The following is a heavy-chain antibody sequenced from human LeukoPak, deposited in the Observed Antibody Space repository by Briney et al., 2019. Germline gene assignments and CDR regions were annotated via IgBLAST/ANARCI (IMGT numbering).Heavy chain of an antibody. CDR1: GFTFSSYA. CDR2: ISWNSGSI. Sequence: PGGSLRLSCAASGFTFSSYAMSWVRQAPGKGLEWVSGISWNSGSIGYADSVKGRFTISRDNAKNSLYLQMNSLRAEDTALYYCAKDIRGTAVAGPFDYWGQGTLVTVSS. V-gene: IGHV3-9*01. CDR3: AKDIRGTAVAGPFDY. D-gene: IGHD6-19*01. J-gene: IGHJ4*02.